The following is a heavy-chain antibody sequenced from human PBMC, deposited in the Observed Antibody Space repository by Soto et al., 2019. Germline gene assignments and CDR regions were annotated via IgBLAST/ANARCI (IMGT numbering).Heavy chain of an antibody. J-gene: IGHJ3*02. CDR1: GYSFTSYW. D-gene: IGHD3-22*01. CDR2: IYPGDSDT. V-gene: IGHV5-51*01. Sequence: GESLKISCKGSGYSFTSYWIGWVRQMPGKGLEWMGIIYPGDSDTRYSPSFQGQVTISADKSISTAYLQWSSLKASDTAMYYCARLWPPMIVGGTGAFDIWGQGKMVTVSS. CDR3: ARLWPPMIVGGTGAFDI.